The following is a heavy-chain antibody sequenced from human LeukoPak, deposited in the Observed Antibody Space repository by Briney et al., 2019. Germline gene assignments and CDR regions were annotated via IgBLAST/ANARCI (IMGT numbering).Heavy chain of an antibody. CDR2: INHSGST. Sequence: PSETLSLTCAVYGGSFSGYYWSWIRQPPGKGLEWIGEINHSGSTNYNPSLKSPVTISVDTSKNQFSLKLSSVTAADTAVYYCARRILTPYYFDYWGQGILVTVSS. J-gene: IGHJ4*02. D-gene: IGHD3-9*01. CDR1: GGSFSGYY. CDR3: ARRILTPYYFDY. V-gene: IGHV4-34*01.